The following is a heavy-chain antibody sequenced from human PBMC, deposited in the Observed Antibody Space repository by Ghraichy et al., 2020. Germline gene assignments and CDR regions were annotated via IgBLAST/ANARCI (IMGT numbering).Heavy chain of an antibody. D-gene: IGHD4-17*01. Sequence: SVKVSCKASGGTFSSYAISWVRQAPGQGLEWMGGIIPIFGTANYAQKFQGRVTITADKSTSTAYMELSSLRSEDTAVYYCAREGGPIGATVRPVYYFDYWGQGTLVTVSS. V-gene: IGHV1-69*06. CDR3: AREGGPIGATVRPVYYFDY. CDR2: IIPIFGTA. J-gene: IGHJ4*02. CDR1: GGTFSSYA.